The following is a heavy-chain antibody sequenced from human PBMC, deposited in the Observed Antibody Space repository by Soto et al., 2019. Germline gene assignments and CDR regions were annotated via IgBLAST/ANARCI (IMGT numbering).Heavy chain of an antibody. J-gene: IGHJ6*02. D-gene: IGHD2-2*01. CDR3: ARLSHASYGMDV. CDR2: IYYSGST. Sequence: SETLSLTCTVSGGSIGSSSYYWGWIRQPPGKGLEGVGSIYYSGSTYYNPSLKSRVTTSVDTSKNQFSLKLSSVTAADTAVYYCARLSHASYGMDVWGPGTTVTVSS. V-gene: IGHV4-39*01. CDR1: GGSIGSSSYY.